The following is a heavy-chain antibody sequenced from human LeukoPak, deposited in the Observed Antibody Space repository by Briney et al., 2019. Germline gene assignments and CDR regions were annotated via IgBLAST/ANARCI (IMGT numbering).Heavy chain of an antibody. V-gene: IGHV4-59*12. J-gene: IGHJ3*02. CDR1: GASISSYY. D-gene: IGHD6-6*01. Sequence: SETLSLTCTVSGASISSYYWTWIRQPPGKGLEWIGYIHYSGDTKCNPSLKSRVTISVDTSKNQVSLQLNSVTAADTAVYYCAKDLFIEYSSSSGAFDIWGQGTMVTVSS. CDR2: IHYSGDT. CDR3: AKDLFIEYSSSSGAFDI.